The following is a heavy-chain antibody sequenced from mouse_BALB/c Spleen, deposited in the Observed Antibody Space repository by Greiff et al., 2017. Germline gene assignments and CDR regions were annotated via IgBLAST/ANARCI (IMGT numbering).Heavy chain of an antibody. Sequence: QVQLQQPGAELVRPGASVKLSCKASGYTFTSYWINWVKQRPGQGLEWIGNIYPSDSYTNYNQKFKDKATLTVDKSSSTAYMQLSSPTSEDSAVYYCTRGTYYGYYNAMDYWGQGTSVTVSS. CDR3: TRGTYYGYYNAMDY. V-gene: IGHV1-69*02. D-gene: IGHD2-9*01. CDR1: GYTFTSYW. J-gene: IGHJ4*01. CDR2: IYPSDSYT.